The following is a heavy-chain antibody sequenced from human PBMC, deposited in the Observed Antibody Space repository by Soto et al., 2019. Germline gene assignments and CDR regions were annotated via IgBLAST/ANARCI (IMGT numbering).Heavy chain of an antibody. J-gene: IGHJ4*02. D-gene: IGHD6-19*01. Sequence: QVQLQESGPGLVKPSGTLSLTCAVSDGSISTNWWSWVRQPPGKGLEWIGEIYHSGPTNYNPSLKSRVTILIDKSKNHFSLDLASVTAADTAIYYCARHIAVPTTRGFDYWGQGTLVTVSS. CDR2: IYHSGPT. CDR3: ARHIAVPTTRGFDY. CDR1: DGSISTNW. V-gene: IGHV4-4*02.